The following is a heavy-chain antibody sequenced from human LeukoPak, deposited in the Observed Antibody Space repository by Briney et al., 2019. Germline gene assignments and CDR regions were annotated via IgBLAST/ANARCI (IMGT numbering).Heavy chain of an antibody. CDR1: GGSISNYY. CDR3: ARLTLVRGVLYGTDWNFDL. D-gene: IGHD3-10*01. CDR2: IFYSGRT. J-gene: IGHJ2*01. Sequence: PSETLSLTCTVSGGSISNYYWTWIRQPPGKGLEWIGNIFYSGRTNYNPSLMSRVTISVDTSKNQFSLKLSSVTAADTAVYYCARLTLVRGVLYGTDWNFDLWGRGTLVTVSS. V-gene: IGHV4-59*01.